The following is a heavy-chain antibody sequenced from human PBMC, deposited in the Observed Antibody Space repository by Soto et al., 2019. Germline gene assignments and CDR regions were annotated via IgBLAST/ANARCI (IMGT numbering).Heavy chain of an antibody. CDR2: VYYSGST. J-gene: IGHJ4*02. V-gene: IGHV4-39*01. Sequence: QLRLQESGPGLVKPSETLSLTCTVSGGSVSSTSYYWGWIRQPPGEGLEWIASVYYSGSTYYIPSRKSRVTISVDTSKNEFSLQLRSVTAADTAVYFCAIIPYCTSTTCYFANYWGQGTLVTVSS. CDR1: GGSVSSTSYY. CDR3: AIIPYCTSTTCYFANY. D-gene: IGHD2-2*01.